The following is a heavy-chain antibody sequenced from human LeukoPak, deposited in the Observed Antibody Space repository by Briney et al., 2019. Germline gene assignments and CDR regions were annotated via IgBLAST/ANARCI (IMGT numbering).Heavy chain of an antibody. CDR1: GGTFSSYA. CDR3: ASYRGRKWAFDI. D-gene: IGHD2-8*01. CDR2: IIPIFGTA. V-gene: IGHV1-69*05. Sequence: SVKVSCKASGGTFSSYAISWVRQAPGQGLEWMGGIIPIFGTANYAQKFQGRVTITTDESTSTAYMELNSLRAEDTAVYYCASYRGRKWAFDIWGQGTMVTVSS. J-gene: IGHJ3*02.